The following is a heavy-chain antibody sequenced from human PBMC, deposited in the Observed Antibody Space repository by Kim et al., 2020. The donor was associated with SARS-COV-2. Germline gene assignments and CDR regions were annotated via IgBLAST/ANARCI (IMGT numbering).Heavy chain of an antibody. CDR2: ISSSSSYI. Sequence: GGSLRLSCAASGFTFSSYSMNWVHQAPGKGLEWVSSISSSSSYIYYADSVKGRFTISRDNAKNSLYLQMNSLRAEDTAVYYCARQAAAGTNFDYWGQGTLVTVSS. J-gene: IGHJ4*02. D-gene: IGHD6-13*01. CDR1: GFTFSSYS. CDR3: ARQAAAGTNFDY. V-gene: IGHV3-21*01.